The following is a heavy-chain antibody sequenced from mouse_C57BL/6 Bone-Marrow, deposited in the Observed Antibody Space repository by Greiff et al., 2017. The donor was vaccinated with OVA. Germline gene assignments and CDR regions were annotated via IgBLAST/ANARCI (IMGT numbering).Heavy chain of an antibody. CDR2: IYPRSGNT. J-gene: IGHJ3*01. CDR3: ARGTGRGGFAY. D-gene: IGHD4-1*01. Sequence: QVQLKQSGAELARPGASVKLSCKASGYTFTSYGISSVKQRTGQGLEWIGEIYPRSGNTYYNEKFKGKATLTADKSSSTAYMELRSLTSEDSAVYFGARGTGRGGFAYWGQGTLVTVSA. CDR1: GYTFTSYG. V-gene: IGHV1-81*01.